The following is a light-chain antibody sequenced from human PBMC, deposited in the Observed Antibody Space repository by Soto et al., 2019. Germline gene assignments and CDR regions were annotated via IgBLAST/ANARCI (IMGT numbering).Light chain of an antibody. V-gene: IGKV3-20*01. Sequence: EIVLSQSPGTLALSPGERATLSCRASRSVSSTYLAWYQQKPGQAPRLLIYSATTTATGIPDRFSGSGSGTDFTLTISRLEPEDLAVYYCQQYGSSPYTFGQGTKLEIK. CDR2: SAT. J-gene: IGKJ2*01. CDR3: QQYGSSPYT. CDR1: RSVSSTY.